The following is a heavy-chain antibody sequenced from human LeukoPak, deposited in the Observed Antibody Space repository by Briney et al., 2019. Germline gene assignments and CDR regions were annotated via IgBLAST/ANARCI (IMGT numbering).Heavy chain of an antibody. V-gene: IGHV3-15*07. J-gene: IGHJ4*02. D-gene: IGHD3-10*01. CDR3: TTGIRGD. CDR1: GLTVTNAW. CDR2: IASKTDGGAT. Sequence: GGSLRLSCSASGLTVTNAWMNWVRQAPGEGLDWVGRIASKTDGGATDYAAPVKGRFTISRDDSENTLNLQMNSLKTEDTAVYYCTTGIRGDWGQGTLVTVSS.